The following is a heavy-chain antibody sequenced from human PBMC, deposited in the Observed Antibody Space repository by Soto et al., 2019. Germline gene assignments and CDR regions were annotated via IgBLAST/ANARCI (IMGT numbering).Heavy chain of an antibody. CDR1: SYA. D-gene: IGHD1-26*01. V-gene: IGHV3-30-3*01. J-gene: IGHJ4*02. CDR3: ARGGIVGAGVYFDY. CDR2: ISYDGSNK. Sequence: SYAGHLISKKTGKGLEWVAVISYDGSNKYYADSVKGRFTISRDNSKNTLYLQMNSLRAEDTAVYYCARGGIVGAGVYFDYWGQGTLVTVSS.